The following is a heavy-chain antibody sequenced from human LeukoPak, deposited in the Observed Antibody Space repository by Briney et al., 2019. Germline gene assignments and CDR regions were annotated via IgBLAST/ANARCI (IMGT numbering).Heavy chain of an antibody. CDR3: ARGMGASGSSLFDY. Sequence: GGSLRLSCAASGFTFSNYDMHWVRQATGKGLEWVSGIDTAGAPSYPGSVKGRFTISRENAKNSLYLQMNSLRAGDTAVYYCARGMGASGSSLFDYWGQGILVTVSS. CDR1: GFTFSNYD. V-gene: IGHV3-13*05. J-gene: IGHJ4*02. CDR2: IDTAGAP. D-gene: IGHD3-10*01.